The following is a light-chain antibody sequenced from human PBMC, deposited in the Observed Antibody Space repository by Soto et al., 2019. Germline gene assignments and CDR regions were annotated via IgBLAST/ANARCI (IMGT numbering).Light chain of an antibody. V-gene: IGKV1-33*01. CDR1: QDISNY. CDR2: DAS. CDR3: QQYSHLIT. J-gene: IGKJ5*01. Sequence: DIQMTQSPSYLSASVGDRVPIPFQASQDISNYLNWYQQKLGKAPKLLIYDASNLETGVPSRFSGSGSGTDFTFTISSLQPEDIATYYCQQYSHLITFGQGTRLEIK.